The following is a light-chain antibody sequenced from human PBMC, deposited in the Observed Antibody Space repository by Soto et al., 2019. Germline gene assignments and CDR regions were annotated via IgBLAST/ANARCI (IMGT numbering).Light chain of an antibody. CDR1: QGISHY. J-gene: IGKJ1*01. V-gene: IGKV1-27*01. Sequence: DIQMTQSPSSLSASVGDRVTITCRASQGISHYLAWYQQKPGKVPKLVIYAASTLQPGVPSRFSGSGSGTDFTLSISSLQLEDVATYYCQKYNIAPWTFGQGTTVEIK. CDR3: QKYNIAPWT. CDR2: AAS.